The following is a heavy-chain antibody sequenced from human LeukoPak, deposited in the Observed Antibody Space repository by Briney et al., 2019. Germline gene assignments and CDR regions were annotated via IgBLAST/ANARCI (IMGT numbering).Heavy chain of an antibody. J-gene: IGHJ6*02. CDR1: GFTFSSYS. D-gene: IGHD2-21*02. V-gene: IGHV3-33*08. CDR2: IWYDGSNK. CDR3: ARDILSAYCGGDCYPLNGMDV. Sequence: PGGSLRLSCAASGFTFSSYSMNWVRQAPGKGLEWVAVIWYDGSNKYYADSVKGRFTISRDNSKNTLYLQMNSLRAEDTAVYYCARDILSAYCGGDCYPLNGMDVWGQGTTVTVSS.